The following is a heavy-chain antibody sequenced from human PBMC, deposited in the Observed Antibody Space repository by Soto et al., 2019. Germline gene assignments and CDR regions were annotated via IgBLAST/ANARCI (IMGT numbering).Heavy chain of an antibody. CDR2: ISSSGFT. V-gene: IGHV4-59*01. CDR3: VRDFDSSSCFDL. J-gene: IGHJ4*02. Sequence: QVQLQESGPGLVKPSETLSLTCTVSGGSITPYYWSWIRQPPGKRLEWIGYISSSGFTNYNPSLNNRVTISVDTSKTQFSLKLSSVTAADKAGYYCVRDFDSSSCFDLWGQGTLVTVSS. CDR1: GGSITPYY. D-gene: IGHD6-13*01.